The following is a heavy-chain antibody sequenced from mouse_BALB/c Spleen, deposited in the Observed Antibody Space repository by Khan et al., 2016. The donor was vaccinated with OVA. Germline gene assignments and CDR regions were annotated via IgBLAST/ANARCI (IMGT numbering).Heavy chain of an antibody. J-gene: IGHJ2*01. Sequence: EVELVESGGGLVKPGGSLKLSCAASGFTFSSYAMSWVRQTPEKRLEWVASISSGGSTYYPDSVMGRFTISRDNARNILYLQMSSLRSEDTAMYFCARCYGRGGVGYWGQGTALTVSS. CDR1: GFTFSSYA. D-gene: IGHD1-1*01. V-gene: IGHV5-6-5*01. CDR2: ISSGGST. CDR3: ARCYGRGGVGY.